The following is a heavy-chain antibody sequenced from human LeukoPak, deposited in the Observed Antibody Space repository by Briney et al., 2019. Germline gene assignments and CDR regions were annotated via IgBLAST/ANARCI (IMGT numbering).Heavy chain of an antibody. V-gene: IGHV3-33*08. CDR1: GFTFSSYG. CDR2: IWYDGSNK. Sequence: GGSLRLSCAASGFTFSSYGMHWVRQAPGKGLEWVAVIWYDGSNKYHADSVKGRFTISRDNSKNTLYLQMNSLRAEDTAVYYCARDAGRYYGSGSYHNWFDPWSQGTLVTVSS. J-gene: IGHJ5*02. D-gene: IGHD3-10*01. CDR3: ARDAGRYYGSGSYHNWFDP.